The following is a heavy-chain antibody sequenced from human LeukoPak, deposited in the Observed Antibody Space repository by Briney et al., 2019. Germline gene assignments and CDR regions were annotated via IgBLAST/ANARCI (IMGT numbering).Heavy chain of an antibody. CDR3: AKDKAIAAAGYFDY. Sequence: PGGSLRLSCAASGFTFSSYAMSWVRQAPGKGLGWVSVISGSGGSTYYADSVKGRSTIYRDNSKNTLYLQMNSLRAEDTAVYYCAKDKAIAAAGYFDYWGQGTLVTVSS. V-gene: IGHV3-23*01. D-gene: IGHD6-13*01. CDR1: GFTFSSYA. CDR2: ISGSGGST. J-gene: IGHJ4*02.